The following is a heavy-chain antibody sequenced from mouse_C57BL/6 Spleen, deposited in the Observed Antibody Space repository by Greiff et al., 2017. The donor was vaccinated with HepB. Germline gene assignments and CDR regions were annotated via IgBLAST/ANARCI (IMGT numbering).Heavy chain of an antibody. Sequence: QVQLQQPGAELVKPGASVKLSCKASGYTFTSYWMHWVKQRPGRGLEWIGRIDPNSGGTKYNEKFKSKATLTVDKPSSTAYMQLSSLTSEDSAVYYCARDYLAFTTVVATDYWGQGTTLTVSS. CDR2: IDPNSGGT. V-gene: IGHV1-72*01. J-gene: IGHJ2*01. CDR1: GYTFTSYW. D-gene: IGHD1-1*01. CDR3: ARDYLAFTTVVATDY.